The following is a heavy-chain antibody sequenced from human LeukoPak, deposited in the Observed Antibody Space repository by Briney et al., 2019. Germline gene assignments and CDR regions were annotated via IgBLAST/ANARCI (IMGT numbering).Heavy chain of an antibody. CDR3: ARGGYYYDSSGYYPDAFDI. CDR1: GGSLSSGDYY. V-gene: IGHV4-30-4*01. D-gene: IGHD3-22*01. Sequence: SETLSLTCTVSGGSLSSGDYYWSWIRQPPGKGLEWIGYIYYSGSTYYNPSLKSRVTISVDTSKNQFSLKLSSVTAADTAVYYCARGGYYYDSSGYYPDAFDIWGQGTMVTVSS. J-gene: IGHJ3*02. CDR2: IYYSGST.